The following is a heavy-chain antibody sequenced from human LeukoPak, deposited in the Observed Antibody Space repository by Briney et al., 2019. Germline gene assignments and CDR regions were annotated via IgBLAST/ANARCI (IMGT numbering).Heavy chain of an antibody. V-gene: IGHV4-59*01. Sequence: PSETLSLTCTVSGGPISSYYWSWIRLPPGKGLEWIGYIYYTGSTNNNPSLNSRGTISVDTSKNQFSLKLSSVTAADTAVYYCARGHYGSGSYYMDVWGKGTTVTVSS. J-gene: IGHJ6*04. D-gene: IGHD3-10*01. CDR1: GGPISSYY. CDR2: IYYTGST. CDR3: ARGHYGSGSYYMDV.